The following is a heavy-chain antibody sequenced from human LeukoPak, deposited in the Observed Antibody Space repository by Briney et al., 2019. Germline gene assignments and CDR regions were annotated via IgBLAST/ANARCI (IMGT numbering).Heavy chain of an antibody. CDR3: ARETYSYGNDAFDI. V-gene: IGHV1-69*04. D-gene: IGHD5-18*01. Sequence: SVKVSCKASGGTFSSYAISWVRQAPGQGLEWMGRIIPILGIANYAQKFQGRVTITADKSTSTAYMELSSPRSEDTAVYYCARETYSYGNDAFDIWGQGIMVTVSS. CDR2: IIPILGIA. J-gene: IGHJ3*02. CDR1: GGTFSSYA.